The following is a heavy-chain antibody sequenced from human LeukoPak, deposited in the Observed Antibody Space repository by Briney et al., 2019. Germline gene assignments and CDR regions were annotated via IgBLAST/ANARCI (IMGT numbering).Heavy chain of an antibody. J-gene: IGHJ6*02. CDR1: GFTFSSYA. CDR3: ANPEWLLPSYYYYGLDV. D-gene: IGHD3-3*01. CDR2: ILGSGVST. Sequence: PGGSLRLSCAASGFTFSSYAMSWVRQAPGKGLEWLSSILGSGVSTYYADSVKGRFTISRDNSKNTLYLQMDSLRVEDTAVYYCANPEWLLPSYYYYGLDVWGQGTTVTVSS. V-gene: IGHV3-23*01.